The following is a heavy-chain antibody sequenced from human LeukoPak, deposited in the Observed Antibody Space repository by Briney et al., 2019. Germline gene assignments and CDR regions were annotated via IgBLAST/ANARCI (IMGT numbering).Heavy chain of an antibody. CDR2: IIPILGIA. CDR1: GGTFSSYA. Sequence: SVKVSRKASGGTFSSYAIIWVRQAPGQGLEWMGRIIPILGIANYAQKFQGRVTITADKSTSTAYMELSSLRSEDTAVYYCARVGIAARREGLYGMDVWGQGTTVTVSS. CDR3: ARVGIAARREGLYGMDV. D-gene: IGHD6-6*01. J-gene: IGHJ6*02. V-gene: IGHV1-69*04.